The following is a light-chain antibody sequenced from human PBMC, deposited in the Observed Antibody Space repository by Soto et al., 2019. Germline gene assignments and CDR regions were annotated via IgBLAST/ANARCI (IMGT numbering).Light chain of an antibody. V-gene: IGKV1-5*01. CDR3: QQYNSSYT. CDR2: DAS. J-gene: IGKJ2*01. CDR1: QSISSW. Sequence: DIQMTQSPSTLSASVGDRVTITCRASQSISSWLAWYQQKPGKAPKLLICDASSLESGVPSRFRVRGSGTEFTLTISRLQPDDFATYYCQQYNSSYTLGQGTKLEIK.